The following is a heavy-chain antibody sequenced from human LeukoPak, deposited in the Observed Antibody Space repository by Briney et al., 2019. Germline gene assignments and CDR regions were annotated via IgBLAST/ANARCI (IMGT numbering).Heavy chain of an antibody. CDR1: GGSISSGSYY. D-gene: IGHD1-26*01. CDR2: IYTSGST. CDR3: ARERSGSYYYYYMDV. V-gene: IGHV4-61*02. J-gene: IGHJ6*03. Sequence: PSETLSLTCTVSGGSISSGSYYWSWIRQPAGKGLEWIGRIYTSGSTNYNPSLKSRVTISVDTSKNQFSLKLSSVTAADTAVYYCARERSGSYYYYYMDVWGKGTTVTISS.